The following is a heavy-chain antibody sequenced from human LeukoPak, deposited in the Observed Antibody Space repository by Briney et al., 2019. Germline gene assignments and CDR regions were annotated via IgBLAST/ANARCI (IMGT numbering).Heavy chain of an antibody. CDR3: ARVDGIVGARWFDAAFDY. Sequence: ASVKVSCKASGYTFTSYGISWVRQAPGQGLEWMGWISAYNGNTNYAQKLQGRVTMTTDTSTSTAYMELRSLRSDDTAVYYCARVDGIVGARWFDAAFDYWGQGTLVTVSS. CDR2: ISAYNGNT. CDR1: GYTFTSYG. D-gene: IGHD1-26*01. J-gene: IGHJ4*02. V-gene: IGHV1-18*01.